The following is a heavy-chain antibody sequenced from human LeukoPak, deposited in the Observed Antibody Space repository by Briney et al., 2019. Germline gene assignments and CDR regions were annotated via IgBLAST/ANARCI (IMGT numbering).Heavy chain of an antibody. J-gene: IGHJ3*02. CDR3: ACRGYSYGYDAFDI. CDR1: GFTFDYYT. V-gene: IGHV3-9*03. CDR2: ISWNSGTK. D-gene: IGHD5-18*01. Sequence: GGSLRLSCAASGFTFDYYTMHWVRQTPGKGPEWVAGISWNSGTKGYADSVKGRFTISRDNAKDSLYLEMNSLRAEDMALYYCACRGYSYGYDAFDIWGQGTMVTVSS.